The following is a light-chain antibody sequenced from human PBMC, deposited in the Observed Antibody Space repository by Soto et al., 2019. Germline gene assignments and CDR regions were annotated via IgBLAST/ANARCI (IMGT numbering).Light chain of an antibody. CDR1: QSISSW. CDR2: KAS. J-gene: IGKJ2*01. Sequence: DIQMTQSPSTLSASVGDRVTITCRASQSISSWLAWYQQKPGKAPKVLIYKASSLESGVPSRFSGSGAGTEFNLSISSLQPDDFATYYCQQYNSYPYTFGQGTKLEIK. CDR3: QQYNSYPYT. V-gene: IGKV1-5*03.